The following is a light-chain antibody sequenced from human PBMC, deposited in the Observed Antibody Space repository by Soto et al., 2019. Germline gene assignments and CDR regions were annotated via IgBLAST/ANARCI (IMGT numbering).Light chain of an antibody. CDR1: QSVSSY. J-gene: IGKJ2*01. Sequence: DIVLTQSPATLSLSPGDRATLSCRASQSVSSYLAWYQHKPGQAPRLLIYGASNRATDIPARFSGRGSGTDFTLTISSLESGDSAVYYGQQRGKWPRTFGQGTKLEIK. V-gene: IGKV3-11*01. CDR3: QQRGKWPRT. CDR2: GAS.